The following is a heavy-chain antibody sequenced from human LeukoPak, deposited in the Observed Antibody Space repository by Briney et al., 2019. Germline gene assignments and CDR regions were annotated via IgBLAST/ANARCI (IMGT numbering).Heavy chain of an antibody. D-gene: IGHD3-10*01. CDR2: IYTNGST. CDR1: GGSISSGSYY. Sequence: SETLSLTCTVSGGSISSGSYYWSWIRQPAGKGLEWIGRIYTNGSTNYNPSLKSRVTISVDTSKNQFSLKLSSVTAADTAVYYCAREGGLYVGYSGQGTLVTVSS. V-gene: IGHV4-61*02. CDR3: AREGGLYVGY. J-gene: IGHJ4*02.